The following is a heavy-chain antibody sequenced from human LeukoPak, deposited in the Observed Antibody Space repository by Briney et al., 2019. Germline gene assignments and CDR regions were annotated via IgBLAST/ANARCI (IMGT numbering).Heavy chain of an antibody. V-gene: IGHV4-59*08. CDR1: GGSISRYY. CDR2: IYYSGST. J-gene: IGHJ4*02. Sequence: SETLSLTCTVSGGSISRYYWSWIRQPPGKGLEWIGYIYYSGSTNYNPSLKSRVTISVDTSKNQFSLKLSSVTAADTAVYYCARLGERGYYYDSSGYQRAGYFDYWGQGTLVTVSS. CDR3: ARLGERGYYYDSSGYQRAGYFDY. D-gene: IGHD3-22*01.